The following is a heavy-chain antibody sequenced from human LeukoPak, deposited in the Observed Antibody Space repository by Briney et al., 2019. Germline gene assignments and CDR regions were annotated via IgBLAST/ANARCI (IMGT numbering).Heavy chain of an antibody. Sequence: ASVTVSCTASGDTFSTYAVSWMRQAPGQRLEWMGWINAGNGNTKYSEKFQGRVTITRDTSASTAYMELSSLRSEDTAVYYCARAVWFDPWGQGTVVTVSS. J-gene: IGHJ5*02. CDR1: GDTFSTYA. CDR2: INAGNGNT. V-gene: IGHV1-3*01. CDR3: ARAVWFDP.